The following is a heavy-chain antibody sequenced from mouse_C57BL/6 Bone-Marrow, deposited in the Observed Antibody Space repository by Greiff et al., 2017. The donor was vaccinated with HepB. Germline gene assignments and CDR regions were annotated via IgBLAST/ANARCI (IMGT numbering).Heavy chain of an antibody. CDR2: IDPSDSET. J-gene: IGHJ3*01. V-gene: IGHV1-52*01. Sequence: VQLQQSGAELVRPGSSVKLSCKASGYTFTSYWMHWVKQRPIQGLEWIGNIDPSDSETHYNQKFKDKATLTVDKSSSTAYMQLSSLTSEDSAVYYCARGYDGYYAWFAYWGQGTLVTVSA. CDR1: GYTFTSYW. D-gene: IGHD2-3*01. CDR3: ARGYDGYYAWFAY.